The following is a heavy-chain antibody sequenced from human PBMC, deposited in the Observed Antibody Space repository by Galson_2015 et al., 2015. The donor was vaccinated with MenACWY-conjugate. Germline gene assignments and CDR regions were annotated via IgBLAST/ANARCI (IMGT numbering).Heavy chain of an antibody. CDR3: ARQRGSAVLGTIIGVDNNAFDI. J-gene: IGHJ3*02. CDR1: GYRFTDYW. V-gene: IGHV5-51*01. Sequence: QSGAEVKKPGESLKISCAGSGYRFTDYWIGWVRQMPGKGLEWMGIIYPGDSDTRYSPSFQGQVTISADKSIRTAHLQWSSLKASDSAMYYCARQRGSAVLGTIIGVDNNAFDIWGQGTMVTVSS. D-gene: IGHD3-3*01. CDR2: IYPGDSDT.